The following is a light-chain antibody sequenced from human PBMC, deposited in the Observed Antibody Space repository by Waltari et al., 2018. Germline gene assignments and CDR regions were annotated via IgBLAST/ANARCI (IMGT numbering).Light chain of an antibody. J-gene: IGLJ2*01. CDR1: SSNIGSNF. Sequence: SVLTQPPSASGTPGQRVTISCSGSSSNIGSNFVNFYHHRPGTAPTLLIYITNLRPSGVPDRFSGSKSGTSTSLAISGLQSEDEGEYFCSAWDDSLNGYVVFGGGTKLTVL. CDR2: ITN. V-gene: IGLV1-44*01. CDR3: SAWDDSLNGYVV.